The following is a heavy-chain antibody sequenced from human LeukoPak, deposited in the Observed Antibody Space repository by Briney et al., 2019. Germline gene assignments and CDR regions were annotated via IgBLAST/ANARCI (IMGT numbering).Heavy chain of an antibody. CDR3: ARDLLTLPIAAAGTFDY. Sequence: GGSLRLSCAASGFTFSSYAMHWVRQAPGKGLEWVAVISYDGSNKYYADSVKGRFTISRDNSKNTLYLQTNSLRAEDTAVYYCARDLLTLPIAAAGTFDYWGQGTLVTVSS. V-gene: IGHV3-30*04. CDR2: ISYDGSNK. CDR1: GFTFSSYA. J-gene: IGHJ4*02. D-gene: IGHD6-13*01.